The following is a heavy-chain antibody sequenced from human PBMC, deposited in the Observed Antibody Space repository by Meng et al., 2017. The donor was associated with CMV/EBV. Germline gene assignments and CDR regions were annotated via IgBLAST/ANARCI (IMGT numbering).Heavy chain of an antibody. CDR3: ARDQYSSLRRTGFDP. Sequence: SVKVSCKASGGTFSSYTISWVRQAPGQGLEWMGRIIPILGIANYAQKVQGRVTITADKSTSTAYMELSSLRSEDTAVYYCARDQYSSLRRTGFDPWGQGTLVTVSS. V-gene: IGHV1-69*04. CDR1: GGTFSSYT. CDR2: IIPILGIA. D-gene: IGHD6-6*01. J-gene: IGHJ5*02.